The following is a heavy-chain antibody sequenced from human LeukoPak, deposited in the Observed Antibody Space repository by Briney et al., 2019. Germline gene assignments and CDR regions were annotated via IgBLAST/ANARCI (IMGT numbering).Heavy chain of an antibody. D-gene: IGHD3-22*01. CDR1: GYTFTSYA. CDR2: INAGNGNT. CDR3: ARDQQLFLLTGRYYSPLDY. J-gene: IGHJ4*02. Sequence: GASVKVSCKASGYTFTSYAMHWVRQAPGQRLEWMGWINAGNGNTKYSQKFQGRVTITRDTSASTAYMELSSLRSEDAAVYYCARDQQLFLLTGRYYSPLDYWGQGTLVTVSS. V-gene: IGHV1-3*01.